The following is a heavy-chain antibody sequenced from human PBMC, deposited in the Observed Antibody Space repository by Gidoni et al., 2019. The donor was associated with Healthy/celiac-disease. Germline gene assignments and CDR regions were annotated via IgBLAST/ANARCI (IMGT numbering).Heavy chain of an antibody. CDR3: ARGYGDSLRDPAAGTKSFYYFDY. Sequence: QVQLQQWGAGLLKPSETLSLTCAVYGGSFSGYYWSWIRQPPGKGLEWIGEINHSGSTNYNPSLKSRVTISVDTSKNQFSLKLSSVTAADTAVYYCARGYGDSLRDPAAGTKSFYYFDYWGQGTLVTVSS. V-gene: IGHV4-34*01. D-gene: IGHD6-13*01. CDR1: GGSFSGYY. CDR2: INHSGST. J-gene: IGHJ4*02.